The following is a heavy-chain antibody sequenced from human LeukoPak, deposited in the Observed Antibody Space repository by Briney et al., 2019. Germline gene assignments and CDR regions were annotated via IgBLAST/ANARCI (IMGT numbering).Heavy chain of an antibody. J-gene: IGHJ4*02. D-gene: IGHD4-17*01. Sequence: GRSLRLSCAASGFTFSSYAMHWVRQAPGKGLEWVAVISYDGSNKYYADSVKGRFTISRDNSKNTLYLQMNSLRPEDTAVYYCARDGPDYGDFDYWGQGTLVTVPS. CDR3: ARDGPDYGDFDY. V-gene: IGHV3-30*04. CDR2: ISYDGSNK. CDR1: GFTFSSYA.